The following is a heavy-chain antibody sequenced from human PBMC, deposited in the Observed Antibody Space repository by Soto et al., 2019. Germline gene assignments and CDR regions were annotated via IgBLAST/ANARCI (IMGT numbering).Heavy chain of an antibody. CDR3: AREVAVGGVPPGGAFGI. D-gene: IGHD2-8*02. J-gene: IGHJ3*02. CDR2: MNPNSGNT. CDR1: GYTFTSYD. Sequence: GASVKVSCKASGYTFTSYDINWVRQATGQGLEWMGWMNPNSGNTGYAQKFQGRVTMTRNTSISTAYMELSSLRSEDTAVYYCAREVAVGGVPPGGAFGIWGQGTMVTVSS. V-gene: IGHV1-8*01.